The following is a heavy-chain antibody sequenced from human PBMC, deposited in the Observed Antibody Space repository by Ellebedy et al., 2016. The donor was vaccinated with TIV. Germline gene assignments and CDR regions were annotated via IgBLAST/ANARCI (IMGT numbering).Heavy chain of an antibody. D-gene: IGHD2-15*01. CDR1: GYTFTSYY. CDR3: ARALVVVAAGYGMDV. V-gene: IGHV1-46*01. J-gene: IGHJ6*02. Sequence: ASVKVSCKASGYTFTSYYMHWVRQAPGQGLEWMGIINPSGGSTSYAQKFQGRVTMTRDTSTSTVYMELSSLRSEDTAVYYCARALVVVAAGYGMDVWGQGTTVTVSS. CDR2: INPSGGST.